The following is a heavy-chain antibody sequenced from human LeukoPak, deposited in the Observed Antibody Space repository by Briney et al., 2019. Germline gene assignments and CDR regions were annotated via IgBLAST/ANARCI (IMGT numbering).Heavy chain of an antibody. V-gene: IGHV4-39*01. J-gene: IGHJ5*02. CDR3: ARLSYGSGGPDP. Sequence: SETLSLTCTVSGGSISSSSYYWGWIRQPPGKGLEWIGSIYYSGSTYYNPSLKSRVTISVDTSKNQFSLKLSSVTAADTAVYYCARLSYGSGGPDPWGQGTLVTVSS. CDR1: GGSISSSSYY. D-gene: IGHD3-10*01. CDR2: IYYSGST.